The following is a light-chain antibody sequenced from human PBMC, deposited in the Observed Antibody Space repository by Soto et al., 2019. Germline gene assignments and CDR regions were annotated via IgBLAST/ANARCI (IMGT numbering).Light chain of an antibody. Sequence: EIVLTQSPCTLSLSPGDRATLSCRASQTFSNNYLAWCQQKPGQAPRLLIYDTSTRATGIPARFSGSGSGTEFTLTISSLQSEDFAVYYCQQYNKWPPITFGQGTRLEIK. J-gene: IGKJ5*01. CDR1: QTFSNN. CDR2: DTS. CDR3: QQYNKWPPIT. V-gene: IGKV3-15*01.